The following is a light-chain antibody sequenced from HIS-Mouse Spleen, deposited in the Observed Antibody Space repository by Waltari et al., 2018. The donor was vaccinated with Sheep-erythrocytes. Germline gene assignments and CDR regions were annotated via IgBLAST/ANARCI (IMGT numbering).Light chain of an antibody. CDR3: SSYTGSNNWV. J-gene: IGLJ3*02. CDR1: SSDVGGYNY. Sequence: QSALTQPPSASGSPGQSVTISCTGTSSDVGGYNYVSWYQQHPGKAPKLMIYEVSKLPSGVPDRFSGSKSGNTASLTVSGLQAEDEAEYYCSSYTGSNNWVFGGGTKLTVL. V-gene: IGLV2-8*01. CDR2: EVS.